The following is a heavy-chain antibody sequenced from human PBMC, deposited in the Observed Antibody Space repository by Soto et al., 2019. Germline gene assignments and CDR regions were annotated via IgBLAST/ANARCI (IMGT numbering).Heavy chain of an antibody. J-gene: IGHJ4*02. CDR2: ISAGGGST. CDR1: GFTFSLYP. V-gene: IGHV3-23*01. Sequence: EVKVLESGGGLVQPGGSLRLSCATSGFTFSLYPMNWVRQAPGKGLEWVSGISAGGGSTYYADSVKGRFTIFRDNSKNSVYLQMNSLRVEDTAVYYCARRVWGQGTLVTVSS. CDR3: ARRV.